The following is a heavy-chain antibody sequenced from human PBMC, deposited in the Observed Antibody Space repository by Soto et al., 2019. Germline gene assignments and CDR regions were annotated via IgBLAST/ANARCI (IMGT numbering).Heavy chain of an antibody. Sequence: QVQLQESGPGVVKPSGTLSLTCAVSGDSISSGGWWSWVRQPPGKGLEWIGEIYHSGSTNYSPSLKSRVIILVDMSKNHFSLNLNSVNVADTAIYYCAKDGRNGYNLFYWGQGTRVTVSS. CDR3: AKDGRNGYNLFY. V-gene: IGHV4-4*02. J-gene: IGHJ4*02. D-gene: IGHD5-12*01. CDR2: IYHSGST. CDR1: GDSISSGGW.